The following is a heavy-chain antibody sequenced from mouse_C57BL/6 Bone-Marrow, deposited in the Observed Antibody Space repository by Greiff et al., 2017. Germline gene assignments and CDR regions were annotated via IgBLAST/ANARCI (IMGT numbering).Heavy chain of an antibody. J-gene: IGHJ4*01. D-gene: IGHD1-1*01. CDR1: GYTFTSYW. CDR3: ARNTTVVPACDY. Sequence: VQLQQPGAELVKPGASVKLSCKASGYTFTSYWMHWVKQRPGRGLEWIGRIDPNSGGTKYNEKFKGKATLTVDKSSSTAYMQLSSLTSEDSADYYSARNTTVVPACDYWGQGTSVTVSS. CDR2: IDPNSGGT. V-gene: IGHV1-72*01.